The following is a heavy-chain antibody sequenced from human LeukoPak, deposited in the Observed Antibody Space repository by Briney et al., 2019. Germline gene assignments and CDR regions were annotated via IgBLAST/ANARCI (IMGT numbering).Heavy chain of an antibody. Sequence: PSETLSLTCTVSGGSISSGNYYWGWIRQPPGKGLEWIATIYYTGSPYYSPSLKSRVTISVDTSKNRFSLNLSSVTAADTAVYYCARGRWDVYNFDYWGQGTLVTVSS. CDR3: ARGRWDVYNFDY. J-gene: IGHJ4*02. D-gene: IGHD5-24*01. CDR2: IYYTGSP. CDR1: GGSISSGNYY. V-gene: IGHV4-39*01.